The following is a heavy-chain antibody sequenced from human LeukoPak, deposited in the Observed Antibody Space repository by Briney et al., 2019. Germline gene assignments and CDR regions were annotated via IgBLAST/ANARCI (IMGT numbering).Heavy chain of an antibody. CDR3: AKGPLSSSWYPLPGY. CDR2: IKQDGSEK. V-gene: IGHV3-7*01. J-gene: IGHJ4*02. CDR1: GFSFSSYW. Sequence: GALRLSCAASGFSFSSYWMSWVRQAPGKGLEWVAIIKQDGSEKYYVDSVKGRFTISRDNSKNTLYLQMNSLRAEDTAVYYCAKGPLSSSWYPLPGYWGQGTLVTVSS. D-gene: IGHD6-13*01.